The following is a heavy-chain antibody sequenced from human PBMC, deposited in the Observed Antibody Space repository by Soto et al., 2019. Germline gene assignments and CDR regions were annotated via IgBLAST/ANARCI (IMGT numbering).Heavy chain of an antibody. CDR2: ISAYNGKT. D-gene: IGHD3-22*01. V-gene: IGHV1-18*01. CDR1: GYTFTTTY. Sequence: ASVKVSCKASGYTFTTTYITWVRQAPGQGLEWMGWISAYNGKTKYARNFEGRVTMTTDTSTSTAYMELRSLRYDDTAVYYCGRVTDYYDSGRYGDRIDYWGQGTLVTVSS. J-gene: IGHJ4*02. CDR3: GRVTDYYDSGRYGDRIDY.